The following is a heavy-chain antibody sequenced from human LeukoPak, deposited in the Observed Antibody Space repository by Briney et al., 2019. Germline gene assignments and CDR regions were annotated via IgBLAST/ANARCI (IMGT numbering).Heavy chain of an antibody. V-gene: IGHV3-20*04. D-gene: IGHD2-21*02. Sequence: GGSLRLSCASSGFTFDNYGVSWVPQAPGKGLEWVAGINWNGGSTGYADSVKGRFTISRDNAKNSLYLQMNSLRAEDTALYYCARSGTLLYYYMDVWGKGTSVTVSS. CDR3: ARSGTLLYYYMDV. CDR1: GFTFDNYG. CDR2: INWNGGST. J-gene: IGHJ6*03.